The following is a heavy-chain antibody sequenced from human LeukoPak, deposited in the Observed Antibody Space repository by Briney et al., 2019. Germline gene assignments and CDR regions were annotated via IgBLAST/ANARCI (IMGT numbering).Heavy chain of an antibody. Sequence: GESLRISCQGSGYSFTSYWIGWVRQMPGKGLEWMGIIYPGDSDTRYSPSFQGQVTISADKSISTAYLQWSSLKASDTAMYYCARLDCSGGSCYSGYFDYWGQGTLVTVSS. J-gene: IGHJ4*02. D-gene: IGHD2-15*01. CDR3: ARLDCSGGSCYSGYFDY. V-gene: IGHV5-51*01. CDR2: IYPGDSDT. CDR1: GYSFTSYW.